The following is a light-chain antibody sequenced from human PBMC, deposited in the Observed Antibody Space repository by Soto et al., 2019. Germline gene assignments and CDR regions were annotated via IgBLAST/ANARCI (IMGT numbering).Light chain of an antibody. J-gene: IGKJ1*01. V-gene: IGKV3D-20*02. CDR3: HQRQSWPRT. CDR2: GAS. CDR1: QSVSSNY. Sequence: EIVLAQSPATLSLSPGERATLSCGASQSVSSNYLAWYQQKPGQAPRLLIYGASSRATGIPDRFSGSGSGTDFTLTISDVQPEDFALYYCHQRQSWPRTFGQGTKVDIK.